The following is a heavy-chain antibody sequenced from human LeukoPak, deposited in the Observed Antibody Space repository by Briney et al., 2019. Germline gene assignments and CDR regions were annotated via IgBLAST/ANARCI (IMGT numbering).Heavy chain of an antibody. CDR3: ARVDYGDYNYFDY. CDR2: ISSSSSYI. CDR1: GFTFSSYS. J-gene: IGHJ4*02. Sequence: PGGSLRLSCAASGFTFSSYSMNWDRQAPGRGLEWVSSISSSSSYIYYADSVKGRFTISRDNAKNSLYLQMNSLRAEDTAVYYCARVDYGDYNYFDYWGQGTLVTVS. V-gene: IGHV3-21*01. D-gene: IGHD4-17*01.